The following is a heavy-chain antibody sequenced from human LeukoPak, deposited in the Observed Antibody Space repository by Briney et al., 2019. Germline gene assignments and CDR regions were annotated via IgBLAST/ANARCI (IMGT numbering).Heavy chain of an antibody. CDR2: IWYDGSKK. V-gene: IGHV3-33*01. CDR3: ARDSRGATGLDY. Sequence: GRSLRLSCAASGFTFSNYSMHWVRQAPGKGLEWVAVIWYDGSKKYYADSVKGRFTISRDNSKNTLYLQMNSLSAEDTAVYYCARDSRGATGLDYWGQGTLVTVSS. D-gene: IGHD5-12*01. CDR1: GFTFSNYS. J-gene: IGHJ4*02.